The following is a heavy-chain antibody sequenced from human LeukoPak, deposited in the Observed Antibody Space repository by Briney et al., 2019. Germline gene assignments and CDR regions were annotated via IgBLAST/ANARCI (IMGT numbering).Heavy chain of an antibody. Sequence: SVKVSCKASGGTFSSYAISWVRQAPGQGLEWMGGIIPIFGTANYAQKFQGRVTMTRDTPTSTVYMELSSLRSEDTAVYYCARDLTIFGVVITLDNYYYGMDVWGQGTTVTVSS. CDR1: GGTFSSYA. CDR3: ARDLTIFGVVITLDNYYYGMDV. D-gene: IGHD3-3*01. J-gene: IGHJ6*02. CDR2: IIPIFGTA. V-gene: IGHV1-69*05.